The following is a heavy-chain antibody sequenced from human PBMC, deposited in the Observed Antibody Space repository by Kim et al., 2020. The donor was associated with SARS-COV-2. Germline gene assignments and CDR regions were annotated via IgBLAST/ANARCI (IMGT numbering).Heavy chain of an antibody. CDR3: ARDGYYDILTGYYGGWFDP. J-gene: IGHJ5*02. Sequence: GRFTISRDNAKNSLYLQMNSLRDEDTAVYYCARDGYYDILTGYYGGWFDPWGQGTLVTVSS. D-gene: IGHD3-9*01. V-gene: IGHV3-48*02.